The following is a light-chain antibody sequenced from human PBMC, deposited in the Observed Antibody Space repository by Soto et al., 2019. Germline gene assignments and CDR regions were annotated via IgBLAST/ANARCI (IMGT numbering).Light chain of an antibody. CDR2: GAS. Sequence: EIVMTQSPATLSVSPGERATLSCRASQSVSSNLAWYQQKPVQAPRLLIYGASTSATGIPARFSGSGSGTEFTLTISSLQSEDFAVYYCQQYNNWPRTFGQGTKVEIK. CDR3: QQYNNWPRT. V-gene: IGKV3-15*01. J-gene: IGKJ1*01. CDR1: QSVSSN.